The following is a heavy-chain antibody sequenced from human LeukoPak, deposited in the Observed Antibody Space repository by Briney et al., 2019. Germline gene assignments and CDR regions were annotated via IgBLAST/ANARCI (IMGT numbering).Heavy chain of an antibody. CDR1: GFTFSSYA. CDR2: ISSTSTYI. Sequence: GGSQRLSCAASGFTFSSYAMNWVRQAPGKGLEWVSSISSTSTYIYYADSVKGRFTISRDNAKNSLYLQMNSLRAEDTAVYYCARVPSPPIHWGQGTLVTVSS. CDR3: ARVPSPPIH. V-gene: IGHV3-21*01. J-gene: IGHJ4*02.